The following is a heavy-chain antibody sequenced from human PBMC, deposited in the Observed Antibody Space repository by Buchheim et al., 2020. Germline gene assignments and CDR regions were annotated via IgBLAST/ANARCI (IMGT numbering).Heavy chain of an antibody. Sequence: QVQLQQRGAGLLKPSETLSLTCAVYGGSFSGYYWSWIRQPPGKGLEWIGEINHSGSTNYNPSLKSRVTISVDPSKNQFSLKLSSVTAADTAVYYCAREKGDDYVWGSYRRNWFDPWGQGTL. D-gene: IGHD3-16*02. CDR3: AREKGDDYVWGSYRRNWFDP. J-gene: IGHJ5*02. CDR2: INHSGST. CDR1: GGSFSGYY. V-gene: IGHV4-34*01.